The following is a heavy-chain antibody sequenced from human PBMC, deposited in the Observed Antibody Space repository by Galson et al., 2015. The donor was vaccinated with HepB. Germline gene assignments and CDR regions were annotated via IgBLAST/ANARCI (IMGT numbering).Heavy chain of an antibody. CDR3: ARDRGYCSGGSCYSGDAFDI. V-gene: IGHV4-31*03. D-gene: IGHD2-15*01. J-gene: IGHJ3*02. CDR1: GGSISSGGYY. CDR2: IYYSGST. Sequence: TLSLTCTVSGGSISSGGYYWGWIRQHPGKGLEWIGYIYYSGSTYYNPSLKSRVTISVDTSKNQFSLKLSSVTAADTAVYYCARDRGYCSGGSCYSGDAFDIWGQGTMVTVSS.